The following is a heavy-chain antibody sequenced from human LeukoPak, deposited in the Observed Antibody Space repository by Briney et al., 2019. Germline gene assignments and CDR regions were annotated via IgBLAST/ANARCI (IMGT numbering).Heavy chain of an antibody. V-gene: IGHV3-21*01. CDR1: GFIFSSYT. Sequence: GGSLRLSCAASGFIFSSYTLNWVRQAPGKGLEWVSSISTKSNNTYYADSVKGRFTISRDNSKNTLYLQMNSLRPEDTAVYYCAKASGSSIYYYYMDVWGKGTTVTVSS. D-gene: IGHD6-19*01. CDR2: ISTKSNNT. CDR3: AKASGSSIYYYYMDV. J-gene: IGHJ6*03.